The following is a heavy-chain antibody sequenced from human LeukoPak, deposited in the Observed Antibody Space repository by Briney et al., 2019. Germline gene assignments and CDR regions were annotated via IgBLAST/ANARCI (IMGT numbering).Heavy chain of an antibody. J-gene: IGHJ3*02. V-gene: IGHV1-8*01. CDR3: ARVTAGSYYDILTGYSYDAFDI. Sequence: GASVKVSCKASGYTFTSYDINWVRQATGQGLEWMGWMNPNSGNTGYAQKFQGRVTMTTDTSTSTAYMELRSLRSDDTAVYYCARVTAGSYYDILTGYSYDAFDIWGQGTMVTVSS. CDR1: GYTFTSYD. CDR2: MNPNSGNT. D-gene: IGHD3-9*01.